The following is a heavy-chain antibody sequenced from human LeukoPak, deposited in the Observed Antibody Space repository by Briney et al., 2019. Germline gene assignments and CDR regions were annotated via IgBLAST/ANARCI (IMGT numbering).Heavy chain of an antibody. CDR3: ARDERFIHYS. Sequence: GGSLRLSCAASGFTVSSNYMSWVRQAPGKGLEWVSVIYSGGSTYFADSVKGRFTISRDNSKNTLYLQMNSLRAEDTAVYYCARDERFIHYSWGQGTLVTVSS. D-gene: IGHD3-10*01. J-gene: IGHJ4*02. CDR2: IYSGGST. V-gene: IGHV3-66*01. CDR1: GFTVSSNY.